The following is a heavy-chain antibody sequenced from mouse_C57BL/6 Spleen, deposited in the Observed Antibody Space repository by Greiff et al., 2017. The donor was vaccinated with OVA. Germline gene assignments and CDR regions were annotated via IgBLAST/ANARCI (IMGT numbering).Heavy chain of an antibody. CDR2: IYPRDGST. J-gene: IGHJ1*03. Sequence: VQLQQSDAELVKPGASVKISCKVSGYTFTDHTIHWMKQRPEQGLEWIGYIYPRDGSTKYNEKFKGKATLTADKSSSTAYMQLNSLTSEDSAVYFCARRRKDYDYDWYLDVWGTGTTVTVSS. V-gene: IGHV1-78*01. CDR3: ARRRKDYDYDWYLDV. D-gene: IGHD2-4*01. CDR1: GYTFTDHT.